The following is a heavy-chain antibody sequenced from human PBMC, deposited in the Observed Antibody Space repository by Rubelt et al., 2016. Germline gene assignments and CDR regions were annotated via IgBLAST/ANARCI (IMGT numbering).Heavy chain of an antibody. V-gene: IGHV3-7*03. CDR3: ARDGGGIAARPVDY. Sequence: YADSVKGRFTISRDNAKNSLYLQMNSLRAEDTAVYYCARDGGGIAARPVDYWGQGTLVTVSS. J-gene: IGHJ4*02. D-gene: IGHD6-6*01.